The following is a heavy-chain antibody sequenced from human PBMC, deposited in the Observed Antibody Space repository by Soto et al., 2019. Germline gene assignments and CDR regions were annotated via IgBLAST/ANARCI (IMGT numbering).Heavy chain of an antibody. J-gene: IGHJ4*02. Sequence: GGSLRLSCAVSGFSVSSYSMNWVRQAPGKGLEWISYIRSSGRTTYYAASVEGRFTISRDNAKNSVYLQMNSLRDEDTAVYYCAKEGNGGSYNDCWGQGTLVTVSS. V-gene: IGHV3-48*02. CDR2: IRSSGRTT. CDR1: GFSVSSYS. D-gene: IGHD3-10*01. CDR3: AKEGNGGSYNDC.